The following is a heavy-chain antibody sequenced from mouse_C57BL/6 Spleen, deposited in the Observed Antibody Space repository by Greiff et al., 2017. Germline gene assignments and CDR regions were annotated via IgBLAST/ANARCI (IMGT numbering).Heavy chain of an antibody. CDR2: IDPSDSYT. CDR3: ARERGFAY. Sequence: QVQLQQPGAELVKPGASVKLSCKASGYTFTSYWMQWVKQRPGQGLAWIGEIDPSDSYTNYNQKFKGKATLTVDTSSSTAYMQLSSLTSEDSAVYYCARERGFAYWGQGTLVTVSA. J-gene: IGHJ3*01. CDR1: GYTFTSYW. V-gene: IGHV1-50*01.